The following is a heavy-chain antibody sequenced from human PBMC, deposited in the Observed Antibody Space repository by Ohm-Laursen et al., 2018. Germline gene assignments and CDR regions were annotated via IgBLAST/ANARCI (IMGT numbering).Heavy chain of an antibody. CDR2: ISYDGSNK. CDR1: GFSLSNYG. Sequence: SLRLSCAASGFSLSNYGMYWVRQAPGKGLAWVAVISYDGSNKYYADSVKGRFTISRDNSKNTLYLQMNSLRAEDTAVYYCAGYSYGNFDYWGQGTLVTVSS. D-gene: IGHD5-18*01. J-gene: IGHJ4*02. V-gene: IGHV3-30*03. CDR3: AGYSYGNFDY.